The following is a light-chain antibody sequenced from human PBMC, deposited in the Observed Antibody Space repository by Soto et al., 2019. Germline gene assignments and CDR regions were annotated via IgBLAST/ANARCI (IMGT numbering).Light chain of an antibody. CDR3: SSYAGSSNV. Sequence: QSVLTQPPSASGSPGQSVAISCTGTSSDDGGYNYVSWYQHHPGKAPKLMIYEVNKRPSGVPDRFSGSKSGNTASLTVSGLQAEDEADYYCSSYAGSSNVFGTGTKLTVL. V-gene: IGLV2-8*01. J-gene: IGLJ1*01. CDR1: SSDDGGYNY. CDR2: EVN.